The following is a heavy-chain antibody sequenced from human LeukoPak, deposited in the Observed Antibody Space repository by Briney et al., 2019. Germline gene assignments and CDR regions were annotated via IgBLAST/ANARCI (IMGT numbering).Heavy chain of an antibody. D-gene: IGHD1-1*01. Sequence: GGSLRLSCAASGFTFSSYWMNWARQAPGKGLEWVSYISSSGSTIYYADSVKGRLTISRDNAKNSLYPQLSSLRDEDTAVYYCARDCRLNCARQPGFDSWGQGTLVTVSS. CDR3: ARDCRLNCARQPGFDS. CDR2: ISSSGSTI. V-gene: IGHV3-48*02. J-gene: IGHJ5*01. CDR1: GFTFSSYW.